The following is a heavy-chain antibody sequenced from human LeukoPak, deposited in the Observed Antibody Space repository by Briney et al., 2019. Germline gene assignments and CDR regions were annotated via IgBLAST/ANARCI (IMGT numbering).Heavy chain of an antibody. CDR1: GYTFTSYD. Sequence: ASVKVSCKASGYTFTSYDINWVRQATGQGLEWMGWMNPNSGNTGYTQKFQGRVTMTRNTSISTAYMELSRLRSDDTAVYYCAREYYGDYKNWFDPWGQGTLVTVSS. CDR3: AREYYGDYKNWFDP. D-gene: IGHD4-17*01. CDR2: MNPNSGNT. V-gene: IGHV1-8*01. J-gene: IGHJ5*02.